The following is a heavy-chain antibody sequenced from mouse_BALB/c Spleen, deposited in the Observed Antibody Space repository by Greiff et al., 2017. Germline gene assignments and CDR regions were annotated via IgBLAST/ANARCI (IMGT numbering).Heavy chain of an antibody. CDR2: INPSTGYT. D-gene: IGHD1-3*01. CDR3: ARRGESAPWFAY. J-gene: IGHJ3*01. Sequence: QVQLQQSGAELAKPGASVKMSCKASGYTFTSYWMHWVNQRPGQGLEWIGYINPSTGYTEYNQKFKDKATLTADKSSSTAYMQLSSLTSEDSAVYYCARRGESAPWFAYWGQGTLVTVSA. V-gene: IGHV1-7*01. CDR1: GYTFTSYW.